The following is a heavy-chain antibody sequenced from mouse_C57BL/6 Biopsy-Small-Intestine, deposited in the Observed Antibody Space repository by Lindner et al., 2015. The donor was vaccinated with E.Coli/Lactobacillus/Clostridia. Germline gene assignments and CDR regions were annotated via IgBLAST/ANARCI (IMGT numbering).Heavy chain of an antibody. V-gene: IGHV1-14*01. CDR2: INPFNNGA. CDR1: GYTFTSYV. J-gene: IGHJ4*01. Sequence: VQLQESGPELVKPGASVKMSCKASGYTFTSYVMHWVKQKPGQGLEWIGYINPFNNGAEYDEKFKGKATLTSDKSSSTAYMDLSSLTSEDSAVYFCARGYEYDAYAMDYWGQGTSVTVSS. D-gene: IGHD2-4*01. CDR3: ARGYEYDAYAMDY.